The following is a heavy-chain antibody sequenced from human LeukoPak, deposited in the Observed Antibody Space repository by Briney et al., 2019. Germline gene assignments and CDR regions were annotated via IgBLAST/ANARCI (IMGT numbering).Heavy chain of an antibody. J-gene: IGHJ3*02. CDR1: GGSFSGYY. D-gene: IGHD5-12*01. CDR3: ARHTRPGHSGYENAFDI. Sequence: SETLSLTCAVYGGSFSGYYWSWIRQPPGEGLEWIGEINHSGSTNYNPSLKSRVTISVDTSKNQFSLRLSSVTAADTAVYYCARHTRPGHSGYENAFDIWGQGTMVTVSS. CDR2: INHSGST. V-gene: IGHV4-34*01.